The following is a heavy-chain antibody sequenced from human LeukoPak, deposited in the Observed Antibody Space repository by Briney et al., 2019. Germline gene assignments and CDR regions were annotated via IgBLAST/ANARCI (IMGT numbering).Heavy chain of an antibody. CDR1: GFTFSSYE. J-gene: IGHJ6*03. CDR2: ITTSGTNE. V-gene: IGHV3-48*03. D-gene: IGHD2-8*01. Sequence: GGSLRLSCAASGFTFSSYEMNWVRQAPGKGLEWVAYITTSGTNEYYADSVKGRFTISRDNAKNSLYLQMNSLRAEDTAIYYYAREGVGHYYYYYYMDVWGKGTTVTISS. CDR3: AREGVGHYYYYYYMDV.